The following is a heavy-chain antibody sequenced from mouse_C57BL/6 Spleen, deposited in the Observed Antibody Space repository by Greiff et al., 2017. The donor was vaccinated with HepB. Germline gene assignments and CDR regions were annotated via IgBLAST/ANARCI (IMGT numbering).Heavy chain of an antibody. CDR1: GYTFTSYW. D-gene: IGHD2-4*01. CDR3: ARWITEYFDV. CDR2: IDPSDSYT. Sequence: QVQLQQPGAELVMPGASVKLSCKASGYTFTSYWMHWVKQRPGQGLEWIGEIDPSDSYTNYNQKFKGKSTLTVDKSSSTAYMQLSSLTSEDSAVYYCARWITEYFDVWGTGTTVTVSS. J-gene: IGHJ1*03. V-gene: IGHV1-69*01.